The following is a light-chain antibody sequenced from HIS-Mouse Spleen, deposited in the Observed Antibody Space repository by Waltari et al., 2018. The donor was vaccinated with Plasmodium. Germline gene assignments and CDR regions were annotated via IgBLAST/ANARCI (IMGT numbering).Light chain of an antibody. CDR1: QSVSSSY. Sequence: EIVLTQSPGTLSLSPGERATLSCRASQSVSSSYLAWYQQKPGHAPRLLIYGASSRATGIPDRFSGSGSGTDFTLTISRLEPEDVAVYYCQQYGSSPYTFGQGTKLEIK. J-gene: IGKJ2*01. CDR3: QQYGSSPYT. V-gene: IGKV3-20*01. CDR2: GAS.